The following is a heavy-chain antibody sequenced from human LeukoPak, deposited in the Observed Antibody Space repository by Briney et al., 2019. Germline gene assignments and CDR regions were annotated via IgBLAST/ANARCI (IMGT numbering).Heavy chain of an antibody. CDR1: GGTFSSYA. Sequence: SVKVSCKASGGTFSSYAISWVRQAPGQGLEWMGRIIPILGIANYAQKLQGRVTITADKSTSTAYMELSSLRSEDTAVYYCASTRWLHHYYGMDVWGQGTTVTVSS. CDR2: IIPILGIA. D-gene: IGHD5-12*01. V-gene: IGHV1-69*04. J-gene: IGHJ6*02. CDR3: ASTRWLHHYYGMDV.